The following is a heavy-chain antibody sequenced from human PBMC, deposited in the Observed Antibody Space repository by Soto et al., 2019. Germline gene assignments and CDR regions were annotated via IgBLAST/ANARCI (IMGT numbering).Heavy chain of an antibody. CDR1: GFTFNSYW. D-gene: IGHD3-16*02. V-gene: IGHV3-7*05. CDR2: IKQDGSEK. J-gene: IGHJ6*02. Sequence: GGSLRLSCAASGFTFNSYWMTWVRQAPGKGLEWVANIKQDGSEKYYVDSVKGRFTISRDNAKNSLYLQMNSLRAEDTAFYYCARIRSAYYYYGMDVWGQGTTVTVSS. CDR3: ARIRSAYYYYGMDV.